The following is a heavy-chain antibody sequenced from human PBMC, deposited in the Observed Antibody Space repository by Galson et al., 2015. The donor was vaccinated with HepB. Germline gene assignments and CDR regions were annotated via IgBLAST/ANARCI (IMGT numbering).Heavy chain of an antibody. D-gene: IGHD2-2*02. V-gene: IGHV3-15*01. Sequence: LSLSCAASGFTFSNVWMSWVRQAPRKGLEWVGRFKSKTDGGTADYAAPVKGRFTISRDDSKNTLYLQMNSLKIEDTAVYYCITEKGAIQEWKGAFDFWGQGTLVTVSS. J-gene: IGHJ4*02. CDR3: ITEKGAIQEWKGAFDF. CDR1: GFTFSNVW. CDR2: FKSKTDGGTA.